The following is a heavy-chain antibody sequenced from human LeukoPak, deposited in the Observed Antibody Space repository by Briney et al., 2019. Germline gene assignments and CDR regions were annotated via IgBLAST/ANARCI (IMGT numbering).Heavy chain of an antibody. D-gene: IGHD5-12*01. CDR1: GGSISSYY. CDR3: ARIRESGYKYYYYYMDV. V-gene: IGHV4-59*12. J-gene: IGHJ6*03. Sequence: PSETLSLTCTVSGGSISSYYWSWIRQPPGKGLEWIGYIYYSGSTNYNPSLKSRVTISIDMSTNQFSLKLTSVTAADTAVYYCARIRESGYKYYYYYMDVWGKGTTVTVSS. CDR2: IYYSGST.